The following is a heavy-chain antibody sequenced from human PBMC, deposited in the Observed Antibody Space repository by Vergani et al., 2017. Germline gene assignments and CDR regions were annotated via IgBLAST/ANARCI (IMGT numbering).Heavy chain of an antibody. V-gene: IGHV3-30*18. CDR1: GFTFSSYG. D-gene: IGHD5-24*01. Sequence: VQLVESGGGVVQPGRSLRLSCAASGFTFSSYGMHWVRQAPGKGLEWVAVISYDGSNKYYADSVKGRFTISRDNSKNTLYLQMNSLRAEDTAVYYCAKDRDGYNDYWGQGTLVTVSS. CDR3: AKDRDGYNDY. CDR2: ISYDGSNK. J-gene: IGHJ4*02.